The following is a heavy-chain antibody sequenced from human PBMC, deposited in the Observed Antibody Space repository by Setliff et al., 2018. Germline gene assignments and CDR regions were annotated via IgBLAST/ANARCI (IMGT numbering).Heavy chain of an antibody. CDR1: GFTFSDYY. CDR3: AKHVLSSGWPNDAFDF. J-gene: IGHJ3*01. CDR2: ISSSGSLI. Sequence: GGSLRLSCATSGFTFSDYYMSWIRQTPGKGLEWVAYISSSGSLIYYADSVKGRFTISRDNSKNTLYLQMNSLRAEDAAVYYCAKHVLSSGWPNDAFDFWGQGTMVTVSS. V-gene: IGHV3-11*01. D-gene: IGHD6-25*01.